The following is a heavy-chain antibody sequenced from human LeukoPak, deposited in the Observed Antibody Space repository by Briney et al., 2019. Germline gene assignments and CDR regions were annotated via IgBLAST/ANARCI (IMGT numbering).Heavy chain of an antibody. Sequence: GGSLRVSCAASGYTFADYTMHWVRHAPGKGLELVFLISCDGGSTYYADSVKGRFTISRDNSKNSLYLQMNSLRTEDTALYYCAKDITPSSKSGYFDYWGQGTLVTVSS. J-gene: IGHJ4*02. CDR1: GYTFADYT. D-gene: IGHD4-11*01. CDR3: AKDITPSSKSGYFDY. CDR2: ISCDGGST. V-gene: IGHV3-43*01.